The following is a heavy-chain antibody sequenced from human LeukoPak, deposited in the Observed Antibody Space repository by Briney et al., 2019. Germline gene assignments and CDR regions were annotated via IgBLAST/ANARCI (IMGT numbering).Heavy chain of an antibody. Sequence: ASVKVSCKASGYTFTSYGISWVRQAPGQGLEWMGWISAYNGNTNYAQKLQGRVTMTTDTSTSTAYMELRSLRSDDTAVYYCARDLGYDWEMKFDPWGQGTLVTVSS. J-gene: IGHJ5*02. D-gene: IGHD5-12*01. V-gene: IGHV1-18*01. CDR2: ISAYNGNT. CDR3: ARDLGYDWEMKFDP. CDR1: GYTFTSYG.